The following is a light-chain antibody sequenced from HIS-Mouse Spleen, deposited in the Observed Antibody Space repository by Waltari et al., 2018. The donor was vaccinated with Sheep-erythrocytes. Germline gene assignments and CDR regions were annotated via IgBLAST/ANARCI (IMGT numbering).Light chain of an antibody. CDR2: QDS. J-gene: IGLJ2*01. CDR1: NLGDKY. CDR3: QAWDSSTVV. V-gene: IGLV3-1*01. Sequence: SYELTQPPSVSVSPGQTASITCSGDNLGDKYACWYQQKPGHSPVLVIYQDSKRPSGMPERFSGSNSGNTATLTISGTQAMDEADYYCQAWDSSTVVFGGGTKLTVL.